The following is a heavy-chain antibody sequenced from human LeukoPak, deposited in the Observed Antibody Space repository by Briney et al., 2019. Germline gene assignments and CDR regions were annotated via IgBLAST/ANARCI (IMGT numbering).Heavy chain of an antibody. J-gene: IGHJ4*02. CDR3: ARDHRSRSGSGTQANDY. CDR1: GFTFSRYG. V-gene: IGHV3-33*01. Sequence: GGSLRLSSAASGFTFSRYGMHWVRQAPGKGLEWVAVIWYDGSNRQYADSVKGRFTISRDNAKKSLDLQMNSLRDEDTAVYYCARDHRSRSGSGTQANDYWGQGTLVTVSS. D-gene: IGHD3-10*01. CDR2: IWYDGSNR.